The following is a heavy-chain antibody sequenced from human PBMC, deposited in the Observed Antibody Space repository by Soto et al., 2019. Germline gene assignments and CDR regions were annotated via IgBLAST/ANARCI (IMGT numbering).Heavy chain of an antibody. Sequence: QVQLVQSGAEVKKPGASVKVSCKASGYTFTSYAMHWVRQAPGQRLEWMGWINAGNGNTKYSQKFQGRVTITRDTSASTAYMELSSLRSEDTAVYYCARAITIFGVVMFYWGQGTLVTVSS. CDR1: GYTFTSYA. D-gene: IGHD3-3*01. V-gene: IGHV1-3*01. CDR2: INAGNGNT. CDR3: ARAITIFGVVMFY. J-gene: IGHJ4*02.